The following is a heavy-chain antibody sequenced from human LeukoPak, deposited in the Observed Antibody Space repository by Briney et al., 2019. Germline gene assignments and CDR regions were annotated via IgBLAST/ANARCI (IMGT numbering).Heavy chain of an antibody. J-gene: IGHJ4*02. V-gene: IGHV3-48*01. CDR2: ISRDSTTI. CDR1: GFTFSSFH. Sequence: GGSLRLSCAASGFTFSSFHINWVRQAPGKGLEWLSYISRDSTTIYYADSVKGRFTISRDNAKNSLYLQMNSLRAEDTAVYYCAKAPRPWVGGATGSRYYFDYWGQGTLVTVSS. D-gene: IGHD1-26*01. CDR3: AKAPRPWVGGATGSRYYFDY.